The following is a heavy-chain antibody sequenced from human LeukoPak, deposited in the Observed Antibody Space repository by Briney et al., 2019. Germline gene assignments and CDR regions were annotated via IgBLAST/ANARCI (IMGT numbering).Heavy chain of an antibody. V-gene: IGHV1-3*04. D-gene: IGHD2-21*01. J-gene: IGHJ4*02. CDR2: INIGNGNT. CDR3: ARRLGRSFDY. Sequence: ASVKVCCKASGYTFINHAIHWVRQAPGQRLEWMGWINIGNGNTKYSQNFQGRITITRDTSATTAYMDLSSLRSEDTAVYYCARRLGRSFDYWGQGTLVTVSS. CDR1: GYTFINHA.